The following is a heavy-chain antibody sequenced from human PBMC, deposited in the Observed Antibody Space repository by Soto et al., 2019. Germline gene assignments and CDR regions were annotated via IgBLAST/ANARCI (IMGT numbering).Heavy chain of an antibody. Sequence: PSETLSLSCAVCGGTISSYYGSWIRQTPGKGLEWIGYIYYSGSTNYNPSLKSRVTISVDTSKNQFSLKLSSVTAADTAVYYCARVRYSGYDRGVDYWGQGTLVTVSS. CDR2: IYYSGST. CDR3: ARVRYSGYDRGVDY. CDR1: GGTISSYY. V-gene: IGHV4-59*01. J-gene: IGHJ4*02. D-gene: IGHD5-12*01.